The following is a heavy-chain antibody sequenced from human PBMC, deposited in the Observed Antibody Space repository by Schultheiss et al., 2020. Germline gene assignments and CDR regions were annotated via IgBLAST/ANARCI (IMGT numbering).Heavy chain of an antibody. CDR3: ARLYRYGDYRYWYFDL. J-gene: IGHJ2*01. D-gene: IGHD4-17*01. CDR2: ICDDGSNT. V-gene: IGHV3-33*01. Sequence: GESLRLSCAASGFTFSSYGMHWVRQAPGKGLEWVSAICDDGSNTYYADSVKGRFTISRDNSKNTLYLQMNSLRAEDTAVYYCARLYRYGDYRYWYFDLWGRGTLVTVSS. CDR1: GFTFSSYG.